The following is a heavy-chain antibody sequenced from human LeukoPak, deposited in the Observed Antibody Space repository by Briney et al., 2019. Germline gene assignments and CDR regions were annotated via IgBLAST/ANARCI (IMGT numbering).Heavy chain of an antibody. CDR3: ARDLLDTAMVVPYYYYYYGMDV. J-gene: IGHJ6*02. D-gene: IGHD5-18*01. V-gene: IGHV1-18*01. Sequence: GASVKVSCKASGYTFTSYGNSWVRQAPGQGLEWMGWISAYNGNTNYAQKLQGRVTMTTDTSTSTAYMELRSLRSDDTAVYYCARDLLDTAMVVPYYYYYYGMDVWGQGTTVTVSS. CDR2: ISAYNGNT. CDR1: GYTFTSYG.